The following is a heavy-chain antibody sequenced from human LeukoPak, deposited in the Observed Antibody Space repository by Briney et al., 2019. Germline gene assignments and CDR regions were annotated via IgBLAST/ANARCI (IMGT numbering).Heavy chain of an antibody. CDR3: ARGRYSSGWTSLF. V-gene: IGHV3-74*01. CDR1: GFTFSSYS. J-gene: IGHJ4*02. CDR2: INSDGSST. Sequence: GGSLRLSCAASGFTFSSYSMNWVRQAPGKGLVWVSRINSDGSSTSYADSVKGRFTISRDNAKNTLYLQMNSLRAEDTAVYYCARGRYSSGWTSLFWGQGTLVTVSS. D-gene: IGHD6-19*01.